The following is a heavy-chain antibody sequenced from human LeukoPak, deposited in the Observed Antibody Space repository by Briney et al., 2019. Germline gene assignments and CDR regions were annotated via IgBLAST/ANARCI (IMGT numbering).Heavy chain of an antibody. CDR1: GFTFSDYG. V-gene: IGHV3-30*18. Sequence: TGGSLRLSCAASGFTFSDYGMHWVRQAPGKGLEWVAVVSYHGSNDISYVDSVKGRFTISRDNSKSTLYLQMNSLRTEDTGVYYCAKGPKGLFGTTARFDSWGQGTLVTVSS. D-gene: IGHD3-10*02. CDR2: VSYHGSNDI. J-gene: IGHJ4*02. CDR3: AKGPKGLFGTTARFDS.